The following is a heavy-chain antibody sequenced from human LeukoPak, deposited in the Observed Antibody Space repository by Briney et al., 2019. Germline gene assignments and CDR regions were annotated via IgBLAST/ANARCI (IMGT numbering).Heavy chain of an antibody. Sequence: SETLSLTCTVSGGSISSSSYYWGWIRQPPGKGLEWIGSIYYSGSTYYNPSLKSRVTISVDTSKNQFSLKLSSVTAADTAVYYCARHRSDYGDCYFDYWGQGTLVTVSS. CDR1: GGSISSSSYY. D-gene: IGHD4-17*01. CDR2: IYYSGST. V-gene: IGHV4-39*01. CDR3: ARHRSDYGDCYFDY. J-gene: IGHJ4*02.